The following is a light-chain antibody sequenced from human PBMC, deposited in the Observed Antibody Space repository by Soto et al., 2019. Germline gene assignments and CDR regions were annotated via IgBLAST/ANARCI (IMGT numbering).Light chain of an antibody. CDR3: CSYAGTYTLVV. Sequence: QSALTQPRSVSGSPGQSVTISCTGTSRDVGGYNYVSWYQQHPGKAPKLMIYDVSKRPSGVPDRFSGSKSGNTASLTISGLQAEDEADYYCCSYAGTYTLVVFGGGTKLTVL. J-gene: IGLJ2*01. V-gene: IGLV2-11*01. CDR2: DVS. CDR1: SRDVGGYNY.